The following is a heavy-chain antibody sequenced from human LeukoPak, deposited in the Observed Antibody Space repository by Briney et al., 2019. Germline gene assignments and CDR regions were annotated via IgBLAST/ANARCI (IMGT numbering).Heavy chain of an antibody. CDR2: ISGSGGST. D-gene: IGHD2-8*01. CDR1: KFNFNSYG. J-gene: IGHJ4*02. CDR3: AKAYMVLMVYASALDY. V-gene: IGHV3-23*01. Sequence: GGSLRLSCTTSKFNFNSYGMTWVRQAPGKGLEWVSSISGSGGSTQYAASVQGRFTISRDNSKNTLYLQMNSLRAEDTAVYYCAKAYMVLMVYASALDYWGQGTLVTVSS.